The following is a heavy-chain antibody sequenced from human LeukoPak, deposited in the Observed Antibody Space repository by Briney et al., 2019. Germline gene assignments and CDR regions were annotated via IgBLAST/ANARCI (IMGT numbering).Heavy chain of an antibody. CDR1: GGSISSYY. CDR2: IYYSGST. D-gene: IGHD6-19*01. J-gene: IGHJ5*02. CDR3: ARVVGSGWFDP. V-gene: IGHV4-59*01. Sequence: SETLSLTCTVSGGSISSYYWSWIRQPPGKGLEWIGYIYYSGSTTYNPSLKSRLTISVDTSKNQFSLKLSSVTAADTAIYSCARVVGSGWFDPWGQGTLVIVSS.